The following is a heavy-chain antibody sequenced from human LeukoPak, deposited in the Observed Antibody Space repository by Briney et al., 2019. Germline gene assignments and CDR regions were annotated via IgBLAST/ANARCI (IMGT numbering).Heavy chain of an antibody. Sequence: ASVKVSCKASAYTFTSYVIHWVRQAPGQRLEWMGWINAGNGNTKYSQEFQGRVTITRVTSASTAYMELSSLRSEDMAVYYCARARRSNFWSGAWDTFDFWGQGTLVTVSS. J-gene: IGHJ4*02. D-gene: IGHD3-3*01. CDR1: AYTFTSYV. CDR2: INAGNGNT. CDR3: ARARRSNFWSGAWDTFDF. V-gene: IGHV1-3*03.